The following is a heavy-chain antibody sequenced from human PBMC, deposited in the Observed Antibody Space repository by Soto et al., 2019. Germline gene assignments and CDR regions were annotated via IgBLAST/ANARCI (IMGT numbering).Heavy chain of an antibody. CDR3: ARAHLTRYDSTAPAVNWFDP. CDR2: ISYDGSNK. D-gene: IGHD3-22*01. CDR1: GFTFISYA. V-gene: IGHV3-30-3*01. Sequence: GGSLRLSCAASGFTFISYAMHWVRQAPGKGLEWVAVISYDGSNKYYADSVKGRFTISRDNSKNTLYLQMNSLRAEDTAVYYCARAHLTRYDSTAPAVNWFDPWGQGTLVTVSS. J-gene: IGHJ5*02.